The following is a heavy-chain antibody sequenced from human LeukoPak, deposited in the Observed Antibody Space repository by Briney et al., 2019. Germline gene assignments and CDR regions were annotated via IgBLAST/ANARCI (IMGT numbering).Heavy chain of an antibody. CDR3: ARGRQGYGDYFS. CDR1: GFTVSNNY. Sequence: GGSLRLSCAASGFTVSNNYMSWVRQAPGKGLEWVSVVYTGGSTDYADSVKGRFTISRDNSKNTLYLQMNSLRAEDTAMYYCARGRQGYGDYFSWGQGTLVTVSS. CDR2: VYTGGST. V-gene: IGHV3-53*01. J-gene: IGHJ5*02. D-gene: IGHD4-17*01.